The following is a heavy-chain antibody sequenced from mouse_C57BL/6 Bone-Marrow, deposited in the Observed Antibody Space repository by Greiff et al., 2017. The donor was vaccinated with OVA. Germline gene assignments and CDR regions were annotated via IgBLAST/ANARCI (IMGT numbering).Heavy chain of an antibody. J-gene: IGHJ3*01. CDR1: GFTFSDYY. Sequence: EVKLMESEGGLVQPGSSMKLSCTASGFTFSDYYMAWVRQVPEKGLEWVANINYDGSSTYYLDSLKSRFIISRDNAKNILYLQMSSLKSEDTATYYCARGGVGRAWFAYWGQGTLVTVSA. CDR3: ARGGVGRAWFAY. CDR2: INYDGSST. V-gene: IGHV5-16*01. D-gene: IGHD1-3*01.